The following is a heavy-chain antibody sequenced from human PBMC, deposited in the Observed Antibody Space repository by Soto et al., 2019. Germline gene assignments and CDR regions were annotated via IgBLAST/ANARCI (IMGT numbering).Heavy chain of an antibody. J-gene: IGHJ4*02. D-gene: IGHD6-13*01. CDR3: ARDAASSLDH. V-gene: IGHV3-21*01. CDR2: CTPSSSSI. CDR1: GFTFKLYT. Sequence: PGGSLRLSCAASGFTFKLYTMHWVRQAPGKGLEWVSFCTPSSSSISYADSVEGRFTISRDNARNSLYLQIHNLRAEDTAVYYCARDAASSLDHWGQGTL.